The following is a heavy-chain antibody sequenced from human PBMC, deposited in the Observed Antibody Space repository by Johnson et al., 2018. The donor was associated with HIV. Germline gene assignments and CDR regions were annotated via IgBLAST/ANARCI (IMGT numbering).Heavy chain of an antibody. J-gene: IGHJ3*02. D-gene: IGHD2-2*01. CDR2: IYYDGGNK. Sequence: QVQLVESGGGVVQPGTSLRLSCAASGFTFRSYGMHWVRQAPGKGLEWVAFIYYDGGNKYYADSLNGRFTISRDNSKNTLYLQMNSLRADDTAMYYCAKADTMAGDAFYIWGQGTMVTVSS. CDR3: AKADTMAGDAFYI. V-gene: IGHV3-33*03. CDR1: GFTFRSYG.